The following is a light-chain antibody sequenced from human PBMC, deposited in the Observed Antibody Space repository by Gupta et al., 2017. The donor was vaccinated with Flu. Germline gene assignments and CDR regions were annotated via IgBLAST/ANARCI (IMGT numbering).Light chain of an antibody. J-gene: IGKJ1*01. Sequence: VTPGEPASISCRSSQSLLHSNGYNYLDWYLQKPGQSPQLLIYLGSNRASGVPDRFSGSGSGTDFTLKISRVEAEDVGVYYCRQALQNPNTFGQGTKVEIK. CDR1: QSLLHSNGYNY. V-gene: IGKV2-28*01. CDR2: LGS. CDR3: RQALQNPNT.